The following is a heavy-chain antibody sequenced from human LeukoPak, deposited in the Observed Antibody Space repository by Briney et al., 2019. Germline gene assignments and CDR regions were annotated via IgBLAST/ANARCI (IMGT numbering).Heavy chain of an antibody. V-gene: IGHV3-23*01. J-gene: IGHJ4*02. Sequence: GGSLSLSCVASGFSFSNYAMNWVRQAPGKGLEWVSLIIGSSGSTFYADSVKGRFTISRDKSKNTLYLQMNSLRAEDTAVYYCAKGAYDYVEIAYLDYWGQGSLVTVSS. CDR1: GFSFSNYA. CDR3: AKGAYDYVEIAYLDY. D-gene: IGHD5-12*01. CDR2: IIGSSGST.